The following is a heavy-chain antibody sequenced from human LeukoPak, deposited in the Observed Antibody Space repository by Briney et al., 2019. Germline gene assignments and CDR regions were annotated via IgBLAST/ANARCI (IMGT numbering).Heavy chain of an antibody. V-gene: IGHV3-21*01. CDR2: ISSSSYI. J-gene: IGHJ3*02. CDR1: GFTFSSYS. D-gene: IGHD1-26*01. CDR3: ARDQVGGSWDDAFDI. Sequence: GGSLRLSCAASGFTFSSYSMNWVRQAPGKGLEWVSSISSSSYIYYADSVKGRFTISRDNAKNSLYLQMNSLRAEDTAVYYCARDQVGGSWDDAFDIWGQGTMVTVSS.